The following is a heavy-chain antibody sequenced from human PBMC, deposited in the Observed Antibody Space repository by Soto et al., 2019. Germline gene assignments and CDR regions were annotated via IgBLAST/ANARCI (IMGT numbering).Heavy chain of an antibody. Sequence: QVQLVQSGAEVKKPGSSVKVSCKASGGTFSSYAISWVRQAPGQGLEWMGGIIPIFGTANYAQKFQGRVTITADESTSTAYMELSSLRSEDTAVYYCARDFFSPPPRGHSYDLTIGYYGMDVWGQGTTVTVSS. D-gene: IGHD5-18*01. CDR2: IIPIFGTA. CDR1: GGTFSSYA. J-gene: IGHJ6*02. V-gene: IGHV1-69*01. CDR3: ARDFFSPPPRGHSYDLTIGYYGMDV.